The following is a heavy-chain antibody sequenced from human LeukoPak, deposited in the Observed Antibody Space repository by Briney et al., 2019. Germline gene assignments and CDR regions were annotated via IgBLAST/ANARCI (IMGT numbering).Heavy chain of an antibody. Sequence: GGSLRLSCAASGFTFSSYGMHWVRQAPGKGLEWVAFIRYDGSNKYYADSVKGRFTISRDNSKNTLYLQMNSLRAEDTAVYYCARATRSYHYYYYYMDVWGKGTTVTVSS. CDR1: GFTFSSYG. D-gene: IGHD1-26*01. V-gene: IGHV3-30*02. CDR3: ARATRSYHYYYYYMDV. J-gene: IGHJ6*03. CDR2: IRYDGSNK.